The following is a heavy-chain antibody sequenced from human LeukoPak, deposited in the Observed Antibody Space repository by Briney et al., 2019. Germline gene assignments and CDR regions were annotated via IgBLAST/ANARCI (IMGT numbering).Heavy chain of an antibody. V-gene: IGHV1-24*01. CDR3: ANSGPYYYGSGSYYCFDY. Sequence: ASVKVSCKASGYTLTELSMHWVRQAPGKGLEWMGGFDPEDGETIYAQKFQGRVTMTEDTSTDTAYMELSSLRSEDTAVYYCANSGPYYYGSGSYYCFDYWGQGTLVTVSS. CDR1: GYTLTELS. CDR2: FDPEDGET. J-gene: IGHJ4*02. D-gene: IGHD3-10*01.